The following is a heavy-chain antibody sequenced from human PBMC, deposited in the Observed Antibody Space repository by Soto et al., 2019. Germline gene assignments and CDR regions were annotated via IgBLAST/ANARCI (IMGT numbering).Heavy chain of an antibody. Sequence: QVQLVESGGGVVQPGRSLRLSCAASGFTFSNYAMHWVRQAPGKGLEWVAVIWYDGSNKYYEDSVKGRFTISRDNSKNTVYQQMNSLRAEDTAVYYCANLLRSIAANYWGQGTLVTVSS. J-gene: IGHJ4*02. V-gene: IGHV3-33*06. CDR3: ANLLRSIAANY. D-gene: IGHD6-13*01. CDR1: GFTFSNYA. CDR2: IWYDGSNK.